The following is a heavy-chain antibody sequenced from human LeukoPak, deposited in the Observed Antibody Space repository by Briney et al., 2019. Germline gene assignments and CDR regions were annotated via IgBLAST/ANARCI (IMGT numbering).Heavy chain of an antibody. CDR1: EFTVSTNC. V-gene: IGHV3-53*04. Sequence: GGSLRLSCAASEFTVSTNCMTWVRQAPGKGLEWVSTIYSGGTTYYADSVMGRFTISRHNSRNTLYLQMNSLRAEDTAVYYCARVDTVMAYYFDLWGQGTLVTVSS. J-gene: IGHJ4*02. CDR2: IYSGGTT. D-gene: IGHD5-18*01. CDR3: ARVDTVMAYYFDL.